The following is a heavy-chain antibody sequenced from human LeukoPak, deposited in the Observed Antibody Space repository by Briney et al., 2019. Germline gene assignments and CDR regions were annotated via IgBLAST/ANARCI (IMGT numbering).Heavy chain of an antibody. CDR3: ARDPTQRKTYYDFWSGYRHWFDP. Sequence: ASVKVSCKASGYTFTSYGISWVRQAPGQGLEWMGWISAYNGSTNYAQKLQGRVTMTRDMSTSTVYMELSSLRSEDTAVYYCARDPTQRKTYYDFWSGYRHWFDPWGQGTLVTVSS. D-gene: IGHD3-3*01. V-gene: IGHV1-18*01. CDR1: GYTFTSYG. J-gene: IGHJ5*02. CDR2: ISAYNGST.